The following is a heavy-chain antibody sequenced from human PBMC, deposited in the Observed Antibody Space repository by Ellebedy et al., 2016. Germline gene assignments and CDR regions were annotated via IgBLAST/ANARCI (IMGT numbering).Heavy chain of an antibody. CDR1: GYIFTNYF. V-gene: IGHV1-46*01. CDR3: ARDRDSNYGDY. Sequence: ASVKVSCXASGYIFTNYFLHWVRQAPGQGLEWMGIISPISGTTSYAQKFQGRVTMTRDTSTSTVYMELSSLRSDDTAVYYCARDRDSNYGDYWGQGTLVTVSS. D-gene: IGHD4-11*01. CDR2: ISPISGTT. J-gene: IGHJ4*02.